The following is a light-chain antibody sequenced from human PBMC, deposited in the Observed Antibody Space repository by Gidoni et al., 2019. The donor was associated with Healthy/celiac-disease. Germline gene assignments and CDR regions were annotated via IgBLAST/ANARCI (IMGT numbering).Light chain of an antibody. J-gene: IGKJ2*01. Sequence: DIVLTQSPGTLSLCPAERATLSCRASQSVSSSYLAWYQQKPGQAPRLLIYGASSRATGIPDRFSGSGSGTDFTLTISRLEPEDFSVYYCQQYGSSFGQGTKLEIK. CDR1: QSVSSSY. CDR2: GAS. CDR3: QQYGSS. V-gene: IGKV3-20*01.